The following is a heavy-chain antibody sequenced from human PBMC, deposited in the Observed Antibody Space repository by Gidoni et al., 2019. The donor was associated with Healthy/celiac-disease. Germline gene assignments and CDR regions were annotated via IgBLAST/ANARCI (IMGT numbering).Heavy chain of an antibody. CDR1: GFTFDDYA. V-gene: IGHV3-9*01. D-gene: IGHD3-9*01. CDR3: AKDSHDDILTGYSDY. J-gene: IGHJ4*02. CDR2: FSLNSGSI. Sequence: EVQLVESGGGLVQPGRSLRLSCAASGFTFDDYAMHWVRQAPGKGLEWVSGFSLNSGSIGYAESVKGRFTISRDNAKNPLYLQMNSLRAEDTALYYCAKDSHDDILTGYSDYWGQGTLVTVSS.